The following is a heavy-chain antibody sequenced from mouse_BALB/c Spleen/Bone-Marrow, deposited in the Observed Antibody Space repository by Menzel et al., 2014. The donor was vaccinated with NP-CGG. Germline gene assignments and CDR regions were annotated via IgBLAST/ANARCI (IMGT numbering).Heavy chain of an antibody. CDR2: IYPGDGDT. V-gene: IGHV1-80*01. J-gene: IGHJ2*01. Sequence: VQLQQSGAGLVRPGSSVKISCKASGYAFSVYWMNWVKQRPGQGLEWIGQIYPGDGDTNYNGKFKGRATLTADKSSNTAYMQLSSLTSEDSAAYFCARGGISVDYWGQGTTLTVSS. CDR1: GYAFSVYW. CDR3: ARGGISVDY.